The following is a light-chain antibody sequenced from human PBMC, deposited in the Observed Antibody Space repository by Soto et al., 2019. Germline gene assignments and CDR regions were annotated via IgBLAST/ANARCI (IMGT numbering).Light chain of an antibody. V-gene: IGLV2-14*01. CDR1: SDDIGANNY. CDR3: TSYTSASPLV. Sequence: QSALTQPASVSGSPGQSITISCTGTSDDIGANNYVSWYQHHPGKAPKILIYEAANRPSGISHRFSGSKSGNTASLTISGLQAEDEADYCCTSYTSASPLVFGGGTKLTVL. J-gene: IGLJ2*01. CDR2: EAA.